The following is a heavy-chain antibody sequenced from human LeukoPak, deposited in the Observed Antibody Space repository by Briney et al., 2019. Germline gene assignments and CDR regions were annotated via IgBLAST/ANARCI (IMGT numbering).Heavy chain of an antibody. CDR3: AKGQPGRDDFDY. J-gene: IGHJ4*02. CDR2: IKRKTDGGTT. D-gene: IGHD5-24*01. CDR1: GFTFSNAW. V-gene: IGHV3-15*01. Sequence: PGGSLRLSCAASGFTFSNAWMSWVRQTPGKGLEWVGRIKRKTDGGTTDYAAPVKGRFTISRDDSKNTLYLQMNSLRAEDTAVYYCAKGQPGRDDFDYWGQGTLVTVSS.